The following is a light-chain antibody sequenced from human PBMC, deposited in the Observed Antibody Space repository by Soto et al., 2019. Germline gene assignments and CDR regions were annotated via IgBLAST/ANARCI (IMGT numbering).Light chain of an antibody. CDR3: QKYNSYSKT. Sequence: DIQMTQSPFTLSASVGDIVTITWRASQSISSWLAWYQQKPGKAPKLLIYDASSLESGVPSRFSGSGSGTEFTLTISSLQPDDFATYYCQKYNSYSKTFGQGTKVDIK. CDR2: DAS. V-gene: IGKV1-5*01. J-gene: IGKJ1*01. CDR1: QSISSW.